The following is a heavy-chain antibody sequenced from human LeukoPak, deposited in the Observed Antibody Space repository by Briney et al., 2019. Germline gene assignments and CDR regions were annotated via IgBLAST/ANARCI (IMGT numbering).Heavy chain of an antibody. CDR1: GFTFSTYW. J-gene: IGHJ4*02. Sequence: GGSLRLSCAASGFTFSTYWMHWVRQAPGKGLEWVAVISYDGSNKYYADSVRGRFTISRDNSKNTLYLQMNSLRAEDTAVYYCARSLYDSSGYYIGYFDYWGQGTLVTVSS. CDR3: ARSLYDSSGYYIGYFDY. V-gene: IGHV3-30-3*01. D-gene: IGHD3-22*01. CDR2: ISYDGSNK.